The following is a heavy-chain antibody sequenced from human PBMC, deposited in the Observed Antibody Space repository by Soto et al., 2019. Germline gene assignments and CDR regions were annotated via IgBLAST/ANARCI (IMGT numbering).Heavy chain of an antibody. CDR1: GFTFSSYS. Sequence: GGSLRLSCAASGFTFSSYSMNWVRQAPGKGLEWVSSISSSSSYIYYADSVKGRFTISRDNAKNSLYLQMNSLRAEDTAVYYCASEDMITFGGVILWGQGTLVTVSS. D-gene: IGHD3-16*02. CDR3: ASEDMITFGGVIL. J-gene: IGHJ4*02. CDR2: ISSSSSYI. V-gene: IGHV3-21*01.